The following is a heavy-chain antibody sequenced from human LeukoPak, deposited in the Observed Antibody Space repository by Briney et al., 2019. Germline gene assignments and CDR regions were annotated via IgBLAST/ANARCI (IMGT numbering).Heavy chain of an antibody. D-gene: IGHD3-10*01. CDR2: IYYTGST. CDR1: GGSITPYY. Sequence: SETLSLTCTVSGGSITPYYWSWIRQPPGKGLEWIGYIYYTGSTNYNPSLKSRVAMSVDTSKNQLSLRLSAVTAADTAVYYCARARIGWFDPWGQGTLVTVSS. CDR3: ARARIGWFDP. V-gene: IGHV4-59*08. J-gene: IGHJ5*02.